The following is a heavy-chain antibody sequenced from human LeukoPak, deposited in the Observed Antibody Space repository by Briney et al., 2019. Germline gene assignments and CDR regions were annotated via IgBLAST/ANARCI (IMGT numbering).Heavy chain of an antibody. D-gene: IGHD3-10*01. V-gene: IGHV3-7*01. Sequence: PSETLSLTCTVSGGSISVSAYYWGWVRQAPGKGLEWVANIKEDGSEKYYVDSVKGRFTISRDTAKNSLYLQMNSLRADDTAVYYCARDRGCYSSGSSEYYFDYWGQGTLVTVSS. CDR1: GGSISVSAYY. CDR3: ARDRGCYSSGSSEYYFDY. CDR2: IKEDGSEK. J-gene: IGHJ4*02.